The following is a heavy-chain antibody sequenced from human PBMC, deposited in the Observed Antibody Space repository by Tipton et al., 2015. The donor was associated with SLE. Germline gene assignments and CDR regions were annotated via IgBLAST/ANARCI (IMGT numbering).Heavy chain of an antibody. CDR3: ARADIAAAGTGRDY. V-gene: IGHV4-38-2*02. Sequence: LRLSCIVSGYSISSGFYWGWIRQPPGKGLEWIGSIYHTGSTYHNPSLKSRVTISIDTSKNHFSLRLNSVTAADTAVYYCARADIAAAGTGRDYWGQGSLVTVSS. CDR1: GYSISSGFY. CDR2: IYHTGST. J-gene: IGHJ4*02. D-gene: IGHD6-13*01.